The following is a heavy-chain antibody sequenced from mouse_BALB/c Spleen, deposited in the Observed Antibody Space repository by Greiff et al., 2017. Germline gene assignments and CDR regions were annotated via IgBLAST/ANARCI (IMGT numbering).Heavy chain of an antibody. D-gene: IGHD1-1*01. J-gene: IGHJ2*01. Sequence: QVQLKQSGAELVRPGASVTLSCKASGYTFTDYEMHWVKQTPVHGLEWIGAIDPETGGTAYNQKFKGKATLTADKSSSTAYMELRSLTSEDSAVYYCTRKGVITTVVADYWGQGTTLTVSS. V-gene: IGHV1-15*01. CDR3: TRKGVITTVVADY. CDR1: GYTFTDYE. CDR2: IDPETGGT.